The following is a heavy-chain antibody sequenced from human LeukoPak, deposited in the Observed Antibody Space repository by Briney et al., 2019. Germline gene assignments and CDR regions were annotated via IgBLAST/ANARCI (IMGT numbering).Heavy chain of an antibody. J-gene: IGHJ4*02. D-gene: IGHD3-22*01. CDR2: IYYSGST. V-gene: IGHV4-39*01. Sequence: SETLSLTCTVSGGSISSSSYYWGWIRQPPGKGLERIGSIYYSGSTYYNPSLKSRVTISVDTSKNQFSLKLSSVTAADTAVYYCARREYYYDSSGYGTFDYWGQGTLVTVSS. CDR1: GGSISSSSYY. CDR3: ARREYYYDSSGYGTFDY.